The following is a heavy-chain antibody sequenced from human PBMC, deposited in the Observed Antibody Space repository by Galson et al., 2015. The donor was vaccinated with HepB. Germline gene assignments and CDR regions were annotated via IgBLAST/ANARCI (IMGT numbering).Heavy chain of an antibody. V-gene: IGHV1-18*01. CDR3: ARVRWLQPLFDY. CDR2: INPYNGNT. J-gene: IGHJ4*02. CDR1: GYTLTSYG. Sequence: SVKVSCKASGYTLTSYGISWVRQAPGQGLEWMGWINPYNGNTNYAQKLQGRVTMTTDTSTSTACMELRSLRSDDTAVYYCARVRWLQPLFDYWGQGTLVTVSS. D-gene: IGHD5-24*01.